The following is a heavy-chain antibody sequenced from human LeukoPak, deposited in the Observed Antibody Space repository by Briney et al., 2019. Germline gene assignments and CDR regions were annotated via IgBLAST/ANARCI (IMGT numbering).Heavy chain of an antibody. CDR3: ARVPNKGVHYFDY. D-gene: IGHD1/OR15-1a*01. V-gene: IGHV4-59*06. J-gene: IGHJ4*02. CDR2: IYYSGST. CDR1: GGSISSYY. Sequence: SETLSLTCTVSGGSISSYYWSWIRQHPGKGLEWIGYIYYSGSTYYNPSLKSRVTISVDTSKNQFSLKLSSVTAADTAVYYCARVPNKGVHYFDYWGQGTLVTVSS.